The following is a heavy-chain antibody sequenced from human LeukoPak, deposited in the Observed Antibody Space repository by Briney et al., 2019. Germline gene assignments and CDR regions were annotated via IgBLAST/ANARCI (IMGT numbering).Heavy chain of an antibody. D-gene: IGHD3-22*01. CDR2: IYPGDSDT. V-gene: IGHV5-51*01. J-gene: IGHJ5*02. Sequence: GESLKISCKGSGYSFTSYWIAWVRQMPGKGLEWMGIIYPGDSDTRYSPSFQGQVTISADKSISTAYLQWSSLKASDTAMYYCARTTGHYDSSGYYYEGWFDPWGQGTLVTVSS. CDR3: ARTTGHYDSSGYYYEGWFDP. CDR1: GYSFTSYW.